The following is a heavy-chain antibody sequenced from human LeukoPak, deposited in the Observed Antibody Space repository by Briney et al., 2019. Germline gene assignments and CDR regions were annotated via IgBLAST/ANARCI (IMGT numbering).Heavy chain of an antibody. Sequence: PSETLSLTYTVSGASVRGYYWSWIRQPPGKGLEWIGYIHYTGNTDYNPSLTSRVTMSVDTSKNQFSLMLTSVTAADTAVYYCARGYGSGSYNNFNQWGQGLLVAVSS. CDR2: IHYTGNT. J-gene: IGHJ4*02. V-gene: IGHV4-59*02. CDR1: GASVRGYY. CDR3: ARGYGSGSYNNFNQ. D-gene: IGHD3-10*01.